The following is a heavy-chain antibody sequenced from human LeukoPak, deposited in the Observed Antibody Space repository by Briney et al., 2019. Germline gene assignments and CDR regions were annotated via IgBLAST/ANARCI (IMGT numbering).Heavy chain of an antibody. V-gene: IGHV3-33*01. Sequence: PGRSLRLSCAASGFTFSSYGMHWVRQAPGKGLEWVAVIWYDGGNKYYADSVKGRFTISRDNSKNTLYLQMNSLRAEDTAVYYCARATVQDSSWGTQLHFDYWGQGTLVTVSS. CDR3: ARATVQDSSWGTQLHFDY. D-gene: IGHD6-13*01. CDR1: GFTFSSYG. CDR2: IWYDGGNK. J-gene: IGHJ4*02.